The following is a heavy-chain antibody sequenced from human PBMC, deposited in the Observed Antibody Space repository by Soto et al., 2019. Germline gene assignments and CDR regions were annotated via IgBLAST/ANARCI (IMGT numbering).Heavy chain of an antibody. V-gene: IGHV1-69*12. CDR3: ASSRSTRYYYGMDV. CDR2: IIPIFGTA. Sequence: QVQLVQSGAEVKKPGSSVKVSCKASGGTFSSYAISWVRQAPGQGLEWMGGIIPIFGTANYAQKFQGRVTITAGESTRTAYNEMSSLRSEDTAVYYCASSRSTRYYYGMDVRGQGTTVTVAS. CDR1: GGTFSSYA. J-gene: IGHJ6*01.